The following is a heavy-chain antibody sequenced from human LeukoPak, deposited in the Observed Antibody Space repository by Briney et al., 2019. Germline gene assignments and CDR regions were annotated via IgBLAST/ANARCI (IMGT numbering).Heavy chain of an antibody. D-gene: IGHD4-17*01. CDR3: ATPVGGDYGPYYFDY. V-gene: IGHV3-30-3*01. Sequence: GGSLRLSCAASGFTFSSYAMHWVRQAPGKGLEWVAVISYDGSNKYYADSVKGRFTISRDNSKNTLYLQMNSLRAEDTAVYYCATPVGGDYGPYYFDYWGQGTLVTVSS. CDR1: GFTFSSYA. J-gene: IGHJ4*02. CDR2: ISYDGSNK.